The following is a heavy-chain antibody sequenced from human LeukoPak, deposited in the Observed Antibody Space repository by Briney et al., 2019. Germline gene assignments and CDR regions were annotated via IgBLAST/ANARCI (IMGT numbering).Heavy chain of an antibody. CDR1: GYTFTSYG. Sequence: GASVKVSCKASGYTFTSYGISWVRQAPGQGLEWIGWISAYNGNTNYAQKLQGRVTMTTDTSTSTAYMELRSLRSDDTAVYYCARENGYRQWLVQENWFDPWGQGTLVTVSS. CDR2: ISAYNGNT. CDR3: ARENGYRQWLVQENWFDP. D-gene: IGHD6-19*01. V-gene: IGHV1-18*01. J-gene: IGHJ5*02.